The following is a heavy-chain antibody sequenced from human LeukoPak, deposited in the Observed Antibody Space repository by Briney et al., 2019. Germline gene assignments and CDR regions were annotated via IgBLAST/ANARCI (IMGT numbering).Heavy chain of an antibody. Sequence: SVKVSCKASGGTFSSYAISWVRQAPGQGLEWMGGIIPIFGTANYAQKFQGRVTITADKSTSTAYMELSSLRSEDTAVYYCARGSVVVVATYYYYYMDVWGKGTTVTVSS. CDR3: ARGSVVVVATYYYYYMDV. CDR1: GGTFSSYA. V-gene: IGHV1-69*06. CDR2: IIPIFGTA. D-gene: IGHD2-15*01. J-gene: IGHJ6*03.